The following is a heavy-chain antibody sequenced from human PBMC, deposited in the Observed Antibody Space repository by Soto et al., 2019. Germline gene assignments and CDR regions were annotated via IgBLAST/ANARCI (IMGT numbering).Heavy chain of an antibody. D-gene: IGHD6-19*01. CDR2: IYWNDDK. CDR1: GFSLSTSGLG. Sequence: QITLKESGPTLVRPTQTLALTCTFSGFSLSTSGLGVGWIRQPPGKALEWLALIYWNDDKRYSPSLKTRLTITKDTSKHQVVLTMTHMDPVDTATYYGAHRPSGWYLFDYRGQGTLVTVSS. J-gene: IGHJ4*02. CDR3: AHRPSGWYLFDY. V-gene: IGHV2-5*01.